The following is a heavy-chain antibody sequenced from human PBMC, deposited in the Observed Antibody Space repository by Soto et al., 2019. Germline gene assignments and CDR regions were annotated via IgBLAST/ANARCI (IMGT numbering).Heavy chain of an antibody. Sequence: EVQVVESGGGLVQPGGSLRLTCAASGFTFSNYYLDWVRQAPLKGLEWIGRTRNKANSYTTEYVASVKGRFTISRAESNNFVHLQMNNLEAEDTAFYYCARGDGSWDGFDFWGQGTMVTVSS. CDR1: GFTFSNYY. J-gene: IGHJ3*01. D-gene: IGHD3-10*01. V-gene: IGHV3-72*01. CDR3: ARGDGSWDGFDF. CDR2: TRNKANSYTT.